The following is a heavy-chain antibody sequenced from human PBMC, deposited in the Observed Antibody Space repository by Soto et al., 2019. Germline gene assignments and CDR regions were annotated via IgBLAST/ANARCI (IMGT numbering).Heavy chain of an antibody. CDR2: IYHSGST. CDR1: GGSISSSNW. CDR3: ARDPPLPAAMVD. V-gene: IGHV4-4*02. J-gene: IGHJ4*02. D-gene: IGHD2-2*01. Sequence: QVQLQESGPGLVKPSGTLSLTCAVSGGSISSSNWWRWVRQPPGKGLEWIGEIYHSGSTNYNPSLKSRVTISVDKSKSQFSLQLSSVTAADTALYYCARDPPLPAAMVDWGQGTLVTVSS.